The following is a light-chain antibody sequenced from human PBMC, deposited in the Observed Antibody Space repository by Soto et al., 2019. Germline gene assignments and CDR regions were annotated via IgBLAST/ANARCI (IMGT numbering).Light chain of an antibody. CDR2: GAS. CDR1: QSVSSNY. Sequence: ESVLTQSPGTLSLSPGERATLSCRASQSVSSNYLAWYQQKPGQAPRLLIYGASTRATGIPDRFSGSGSGTDFTLTISRREPEDSAVYYCQQYGSSPTWTFGQGTKVEI. V-gene: IGKV3-20*01. CDR3: QQYGSSPTWT. J-gene: IGKJ1*01.